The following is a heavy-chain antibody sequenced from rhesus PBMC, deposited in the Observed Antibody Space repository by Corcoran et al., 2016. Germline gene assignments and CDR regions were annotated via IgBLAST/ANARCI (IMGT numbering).Heavy chain of an antibody. D-gene: IGHD6-19*01. CDR1: GGSISSSNW. CDR2: ISGSSGST. V-gene: IGHV4-65*01. CDR3: ARDGRSSDAFDF. Sequence: QVQLQESGPGLVKPSETLSLTCAVSGGSISSSNWWSWTRPPPGKGLEWIGYISGSSGSTYYNPSLKSRVTLSVDTSKNQLSLKLSSVTAADTAVYYCARDGRSSDAFDFWGQGLRVTVSS. J-gene: IGHJ3*01.